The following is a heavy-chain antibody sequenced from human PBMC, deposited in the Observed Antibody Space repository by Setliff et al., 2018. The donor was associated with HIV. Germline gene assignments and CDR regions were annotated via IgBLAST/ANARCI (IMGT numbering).Heavy chain of an antibody. CDR1: GYTFNNYG. J-gene: IGHJ5*02. Sequence: ASVKVSCKASGYTFNNYGISWVRQAPGQGLEWMGWINTHSGYTNYAQNVQGRVTVTMDTSTSTAYMGLSRLRSDDTAVYYCASGEYSSSWSFRRKNNWFDPWGQGTLVTVSS. V-gene: IGHV1-18*01. CDR2: INTHSGYT. CDR3: ASGEYSSSWSFRRKNNWFDP. D-gene: IGHD6-13*01.